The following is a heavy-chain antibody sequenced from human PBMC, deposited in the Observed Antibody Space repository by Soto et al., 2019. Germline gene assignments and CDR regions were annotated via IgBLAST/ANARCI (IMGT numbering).Heavy chain of an antibody. Sequence: TSETLSLTCSVSGGSISSSYYYWSWIRQHPGKGLEWIGYIYYSGSTYYNPSLKSRVTISVDTSKNQFSLKLSSVTAADTAVYYCARHRYYYGSGSQIDWFDPWGQGTLVTVSS. CDR1: GGSISSSYYY. J-gene: IGHJ5*02. CDR2: IYYSGST. D-gene: IGHD3-10*01. V-gene: IGHV4-31*03. CDR3: ARHRYYYGSGSQIDWFDP.